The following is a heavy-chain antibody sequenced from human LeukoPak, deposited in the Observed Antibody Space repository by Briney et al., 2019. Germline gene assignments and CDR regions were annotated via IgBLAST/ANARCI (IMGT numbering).Heavy chain of an antibody. CDR3: TSRGNGIYYMDV. J-gene: IGHJ6*03. D-gene: IGHD3-10*01. Sequence: GGSLRLSCAASGFTFSNYWMHWVRQTPGKGLMWVSRIKTDGSSTTYADSVKARFTISRDNAKNSLYLQMNSLRAEDTAVYYCTSRGNGIYYMDVWGKGTTVTVSS. CDR2: IKTDGSST. CDR1: GFTFSNYW. V-gene: IGHV3-74*01.